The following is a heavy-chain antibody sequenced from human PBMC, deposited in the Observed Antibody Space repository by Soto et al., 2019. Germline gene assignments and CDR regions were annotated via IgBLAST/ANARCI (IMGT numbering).Heavy chain of an antibody. V-gene: IGHV4-30-2*01. Sequence: HLQLQESGSGLVKPSQTLSLTCAVSGGSISSGGYSWSWIRQPPGKGLEWIGYIYHSGSTYYNPSLKSRVTISVDRSKNQFSLKLSSVTAADTAVYYCSRVPGLWGRGTLVTVSS. CDR2: IYHSGST. CDR1: GGSISSGGYS. CDR3: SRVPGL. J-gene: IGHJ2*01.